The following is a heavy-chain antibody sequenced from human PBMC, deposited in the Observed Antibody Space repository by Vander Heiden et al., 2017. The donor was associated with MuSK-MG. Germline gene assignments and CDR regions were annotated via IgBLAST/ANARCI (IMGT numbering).Heavy chain of an antibody. Sequence: QVQLQESGPGLVKPSETLSLTCAVSGYSISSGYYWGWIRQPPGKGLEWIGSIYHSGSTYYNPSLKSRVTISVDTSKNQFSLKMRSVTAADTAVYYCARHRTDYGVDYWGQGTMFTVSS. CDR3: ARHRTDYGVDY. D-gene: IGHD4-17*01. CDR1: GYSISSGYY. V-gene: IGHV4-38-2*01. J-gene: IGHJ4*02. CDR2: IYHSGST.